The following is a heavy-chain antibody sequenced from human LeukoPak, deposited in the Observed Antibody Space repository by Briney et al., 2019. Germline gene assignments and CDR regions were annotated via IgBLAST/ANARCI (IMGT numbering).Heavy chain of an antibody. Sequence: GGSLRLSCAASGFTVSSNYMSWVRQAPGKGLEWVSVIYSGGSTYYADSVKGRFTISRDNSKNTLYLQMNSLRAEDTAVYYCARDTTVTTGYDAFDIWGQGTMVTVSS. CDR3: ARDTTVTTGYDAFDI. CDR2: IYSGGST. V-gene: IGHV3-66*01. CDR1: GFTVSSNY. J-gene: IGHJ3*02. D-gene: IGHD4-17*01.